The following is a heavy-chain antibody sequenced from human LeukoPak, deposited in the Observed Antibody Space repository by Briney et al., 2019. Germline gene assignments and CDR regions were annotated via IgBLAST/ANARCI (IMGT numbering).Heavy chain of an antibody. CDR3: ARDRGYSYGSFYYYYYGMDV. D-gene: IGHD5-18*01. CDR1: GFTFSNYW. V-gene: IGHV3-7*01. Sequence: GGSLRLSCVASGFTFSNYWMSWVRQAPGKGLEWVANIRQDGSEKNYVDSVKGRFTISRDNAKNSLYLQMNSLRAEDTALYYCARDRGYSYGSFYYYYYGMDVWGQGTTVTVSS. CDR2: IRQDGSEK. J-gene: IGHJ6*02.